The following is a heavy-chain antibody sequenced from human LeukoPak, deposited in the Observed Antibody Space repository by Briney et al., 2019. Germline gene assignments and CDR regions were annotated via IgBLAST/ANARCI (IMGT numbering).Heavy chain of an antibody. CDR2: INHSGST. CDR3: ARDPSIAAYGFYYYYGMDV. CDR1: GGSFSGYY. V-gene: IGHV4-34*01. Sequence: SETLSLTCAVYGGSFSGYYWSWIRQPPGKGLEWIGEINHSGSTNYNPSLKSRVTISVATSKNQFSLKLSSVTGGETAVYYCARDPSIAAYGFYYYYGMDVWGQGTTVTVSS. J-gene: IGHJ6*01. D-gene: IGHD6-6*01.